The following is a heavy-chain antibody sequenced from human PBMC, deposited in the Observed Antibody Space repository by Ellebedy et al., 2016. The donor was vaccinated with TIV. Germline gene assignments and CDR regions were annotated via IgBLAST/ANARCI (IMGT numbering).Heavy chain of an antibody. CDR3: AKHPAVGSYYYMDV. J-gene: IGHJ6*03. Sequence: GESLKISCAASGFTFSNYAMSWVRQAPGKGLEWVSDFFSYDGSTHYADSVKGRFTISRDNSKNTLYLQGNSLRAEDTAIYFCAKHPAVGSYYYMDVWGQGTTVTVSS. V-gene: IGHV3-23*01. CDR1: GFTFSNYA. CDR2: FFSYDGST. D-gene: IGHD3-10*01.